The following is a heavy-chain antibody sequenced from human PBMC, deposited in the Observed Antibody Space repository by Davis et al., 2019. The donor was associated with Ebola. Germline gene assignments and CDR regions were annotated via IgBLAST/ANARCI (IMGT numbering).Heavy chain of an antibody. V-gene: IGHV5-51*01. D-gene: IGHD6-13*01. CDR1: GYSFTTYW. CDR3: ARLHTSSWFHGMDV. J-gene: IGHJ6*02. CDR2: IYPGDSDT. Sequence: KVSCKGSGYSFTTYWIGWVRQMPGKGLEWMGIIYPGDSDTRYSPSFQGQVTISVDKSISSAYLQWSSLKASDTAMYYCARLHTSSWFHGMDVWGQGTTVTVSS.